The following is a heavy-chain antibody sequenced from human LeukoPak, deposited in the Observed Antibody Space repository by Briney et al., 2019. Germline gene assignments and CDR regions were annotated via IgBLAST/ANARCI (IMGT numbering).Heavy chain of an antibody. D-gene: IGHD3-10*01. CDR3: ARDLEWQLADGSSPKYYYYYYMDV. V-gene: IGHV1-18*01. J-gene: IGHJ6*03. CDR1: GYTFTSYG. Sequence: ASVKVSCKASGYTFTSYGISWVRQAPGQGLEWMGWISAYNGNTNYAQKLQGRVTMTTDTSTSIAYMELRSLRSDDTAVYYCARDLEWQLADGSSPKYYYYYYMDVWGKGTTVTVSS. CDR2: ISAYNGNT.